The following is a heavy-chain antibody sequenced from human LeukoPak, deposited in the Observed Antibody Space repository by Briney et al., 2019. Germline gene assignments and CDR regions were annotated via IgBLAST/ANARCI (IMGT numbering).Heavy chain of an antibody. CDR1: GFTFSSFW. J-gene: IGHJ4*02. Sequence: QSGGSLRLSCAASGFTFSSFWMHWVRHAPGKGLEWVSSIKGDGSSTKYADSVKGRFTISRDNAKNTLYLQMNSLRAEDTAVYYCARGGGGLGYWGQGTLVTVSS. CDR3: ARGGGGLGY. D-gene: IGHD3-16*01. V-gene: IGHV3-74*03. CDR2: IKGDGSST.